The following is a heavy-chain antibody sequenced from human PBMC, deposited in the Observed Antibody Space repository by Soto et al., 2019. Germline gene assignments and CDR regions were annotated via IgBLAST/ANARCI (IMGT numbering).Heavy chain of an antibody. V-gene: IGHV6-1*01. J-gene: IGHJ3*02. CDR3: ARGWKGLGAFDI. CDR1: GDSVSSNSAA. CDR2: TYYRFKWYN. Sequence: SQTLSLTCAISGDSVSSNSAAWDWVRLSPSRGLEWLGRTYYRFKWYNDYAVSVKSRITINTDTSKNQFSLQLNSVTPEDTAVYYCARGWKGLGAFDIWGQGTMVTVSS. D-gene: IGHD1-1*01.